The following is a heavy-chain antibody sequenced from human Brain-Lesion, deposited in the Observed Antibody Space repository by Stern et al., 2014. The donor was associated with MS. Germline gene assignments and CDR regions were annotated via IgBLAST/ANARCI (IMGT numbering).Heavy chain of an antibody. CDR3: ARGRVVPGFQYYATDV. D-gene: IGHD2-2*01. Sequence: QVQLVQSGPGLVKPSQTLSLSCTVSGGSISSGGYYWSWIRQPAGKGLEWIGRIFNSGSTSYNPSLQSRVTISIETSKNQFSLRLNSMTAADTAVYYCARGRVVPGFQYYATDVWGQGTTVIVSS. J-gene: IGHJ6*02. V-gene: IGHV4-61*02. CDR1: GGSISSGGYY. CDR2: IFNSGST.